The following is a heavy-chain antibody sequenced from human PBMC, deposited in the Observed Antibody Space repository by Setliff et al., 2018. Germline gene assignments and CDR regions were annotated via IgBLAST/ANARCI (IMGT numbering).Heavy chain of an antibody. Sequence: LRLSCAASGFTFSSFWMAWVRQAPGKGLEWVSTIYSGDRDTFYTDSVKGRFTISRDNSENTLYLQMNSLRTEDMALYYCVKGGHRSGGYYYYDYWGQGSLVTVSS. CDR3: VKGGHRSGGYYYYDY. D-gene: IGHD6-19*01. CDR2: IYSGDRDT. J-gene: IGHJ4*02. CDR1: GFTFSSFW. V-gene: IGHV3-23*03.